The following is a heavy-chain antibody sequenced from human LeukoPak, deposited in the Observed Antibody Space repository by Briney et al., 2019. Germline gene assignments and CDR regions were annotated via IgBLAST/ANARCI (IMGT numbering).Heavy chain of an antibody. J-gene: IGHJ4*02. CDR2: ISDDSNYI. D-gene: IGHD2-2*01. CDR3: ANHLACGSTSCPSFDY. CDR1: GFTFSDYS. Sequence: GGSLRLSCAASGFTFSDYSMNWVRQAPGKGLEWVSSISDDSNYIYYADSVKGRFTISRDNAKNSLYLQMNSLRAEDTAVYYCANHLACGSTSCPSFDYWGQGTLVTVSS. V-gene: IGHV3-21*01.